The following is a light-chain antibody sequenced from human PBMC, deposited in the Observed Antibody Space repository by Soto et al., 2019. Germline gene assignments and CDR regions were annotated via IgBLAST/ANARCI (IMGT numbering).Light chain of an antibody. CDR3: ASYTTSSTYV. CDR2: DVS. CDR1: SSDVGGFNY. Sequence: QSVLTQPASVSGSPLQSIAISCTGTSSDVGGFNYVSWYQQHPGKAPKFMIYDVSSRPSGVSDRFSGSKSGNTASLTISGLQAEDEADYYCASYTTSSTYVFGTGTKVTVL. V-gene: IGLV2-14*03. J-gene: IGLJ1*01.